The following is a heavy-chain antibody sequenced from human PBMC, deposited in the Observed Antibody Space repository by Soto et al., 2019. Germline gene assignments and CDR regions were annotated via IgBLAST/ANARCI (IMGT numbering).Heavy chain of an antibody. J-gene: IGHJ6*02. CDR3: ASSVAKYYYYGMDV. D-gene: IGHD5-12*01. CDR1: GGTFSSYA. V-gene: IGHV1-69*12. Sequence: QVQLVQSGAEVKKPGSSVKVSCKASGGTFSSYAISWVRQAPGQGLEWMGGIIPIVGTANYAQKFQGRFTITADESASTAYMELSSMRSEDTAVYYCASSVAKYYYYGMDVWGQGTTVTVSS. CDR2: IIPIVGTA.